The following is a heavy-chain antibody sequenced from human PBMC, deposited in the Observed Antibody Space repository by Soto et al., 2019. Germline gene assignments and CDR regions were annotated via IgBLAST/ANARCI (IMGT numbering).Heavy chain of an antibody. Sequence: SETLALTFAVSGGSISGSSWWSWIRQSPGKGLEWIGEIYHSGNTNYNPSLKSRVSISVDTSKNQFSLEIYSVTASDTAIYYCARDPGRAVALDWGEGTLVT. J-gene: IGHJ4*02. CDR1: GGSISGSSW. D-gene: IGHD6-19*01. V-gene: IGHV4-4*02. CDR2: IYHSGNT. CDR3: ARDPGRAVALD.